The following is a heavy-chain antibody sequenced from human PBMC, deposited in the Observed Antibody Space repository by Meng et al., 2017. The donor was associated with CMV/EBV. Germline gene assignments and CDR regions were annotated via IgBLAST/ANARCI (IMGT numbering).Heavy chain of an antibody. Sequence: QGQLVESGAEVKKPGSSVKVSCKDSGGTFSSYAISWVRQAPGQGLEWMGGIIPIFGTANYAQKFQGRVTITADESTSTAYMELSSLRSEDTAVYYCAREVDDYGDGWYFDLWGRGTLVTVSS. J-gene: IGHJ2*01. CDR3: AREVDDYGDGWYFDL. CDR1: GGTFSSYA. V-gene: IGHV1-69*12. D-gene: IGHD4-17*01. CDR2: IIPIFGTA.